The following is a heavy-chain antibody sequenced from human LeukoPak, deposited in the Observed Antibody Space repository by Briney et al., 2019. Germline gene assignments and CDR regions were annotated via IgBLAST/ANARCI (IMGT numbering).Heavy chain of an antibody. Sequence: KHGESLKISCKGSGYSFTSHWIGWVRQMPGKGLEWMGIIYPGDSDTIYSPSFQGQVTISVDKSISTAYLQWSSLKASDTAIYYCARYCSTTSCYLYYFDYWGQGTLVTVSS. CDR3: ARYCSTTSCYLYYFDY. J-gene: IGHJ4*02. V-gene: IGHV5-51*01. D-gene: IGHD2-2*01. CDR1: GYSFTSHW. CDR2: IYPGDSDT.